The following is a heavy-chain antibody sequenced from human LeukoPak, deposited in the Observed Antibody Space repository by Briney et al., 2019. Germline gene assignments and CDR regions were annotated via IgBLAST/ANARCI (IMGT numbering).Heavy chain of an antibody. CDR3: ARHVGAYYDILTGYYTIFAFDI. CDR2: IYPGDSDT. V-gene: IGHV5-51*01. Sequence: GEPLKISCKGSGYSFTSYWIGWVRQIPGKGLEWMGIIYPGDSDTRYSLSFQGQVTISADKSISTAYLQWSSLKASDTAMYYCARHVGAYYDILTGYYTIFAFDIWGQGTMVTVSP. D-gene: IGHD3-9*01. J-gene: IGHJ3*02. CDR1: GYSFTSYW.